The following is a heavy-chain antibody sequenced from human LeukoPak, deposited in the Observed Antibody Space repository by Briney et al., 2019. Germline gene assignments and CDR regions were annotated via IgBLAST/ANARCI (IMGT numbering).Heavy chain of an antibody. CDR1: GYTFTSYY. CDR2: INAGNGNA. Sequence: ASVKVSCKASGYTFTSYYMHWVRQAPGQRLEWMGWINAGNGNATYTQKFQDRVTFTRDTSASTAYMDLSSLRSEDTAVYYCARVSSGWHGYLDYWGQGTPVTVSS. V-gene: IGHV1-3*01. D-gene: IGHD6-25*01. J-gene: IGHJ4*02. CDR3: ARVSSGWHGYLDY.